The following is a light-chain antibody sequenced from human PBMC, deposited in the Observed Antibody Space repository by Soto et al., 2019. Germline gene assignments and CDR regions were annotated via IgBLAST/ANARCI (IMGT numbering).Light chain of an antibody. CDR2: EVN. J-gene: IGLJ1*01. V-gene: IGLV2-14*01. Sequence: QSVLTQPASVSGSPGQSITISCTGTSSDVGGYDYVSWYQLHPGKAPKLMVFEVNNRPSGVSYRFSGSKSGNTASLPISGLQAEDEADYFCSSYSISTAYLFGTGTKVTAL. CDR3: SSYSISTAYL. CDR1: SSDVGGYDY.